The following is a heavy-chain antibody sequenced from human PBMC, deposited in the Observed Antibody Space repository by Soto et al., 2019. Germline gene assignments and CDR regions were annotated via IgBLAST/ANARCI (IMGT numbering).Heavy chain of an antibody. CDR2: IYYSGST. D-gene: IGHD6-13*01. V-gene: IGHV4-59*01. Sequence: PSEPLSLTCTVYGGSISSYYWSWIRQPPGKGLEWIGYIYYSGSTNYNPSLKSRVTISVDTSKNQFSLKLSSVTAADTAVYYGASHRGRAAAFDDWGQGTWDTDSP. J-gene: IGHJ4*01. CDR1: GGSISSYY. CDR3: ASHRGRAAAFDD.